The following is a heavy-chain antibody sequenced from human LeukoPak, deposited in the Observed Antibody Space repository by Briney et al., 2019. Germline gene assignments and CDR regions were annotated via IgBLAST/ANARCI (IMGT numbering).Heavy chain of an antibody. Sequence: SVKVSCKASGFTFTSSAMQWVRQARGQRLEWIGWIVVGSGNTNYAQKFQGRVTITADKSTSTAYMELSSLRSEDTAVYYCARAGPGYSYGYNYWGQGTLVTVSS. CDR2: IVVGSGNT. CDR3: ARAGPGYSYGYNY. V-gene: IGHV1-58*02. J-gene: IGHJ4*02. CDR1: GFTFTSSA. D-gene: IGHD5-18*01.